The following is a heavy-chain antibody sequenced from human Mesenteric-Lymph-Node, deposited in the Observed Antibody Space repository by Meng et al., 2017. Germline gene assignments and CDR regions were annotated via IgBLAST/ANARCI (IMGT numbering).Heavy chain of an antibody. CDR1: GGSISSYY. Sequence: SETLSLTCTVSGGSISSYYWSWIRQPPGKGLEWIGYIYYSGSTNYNPSLKSRVTISVDTSKNQFSLKLSSVTAADTAVYYCARDGTIAVAGPYYFDYCGQATL. J-gene: IGHJ4*02. D-gene: IGHD6-19*01. CDR3: ARDGTIAVAGPYYFDY. V-gene: IGHV4-59*01. CDR2: IYYSGST.